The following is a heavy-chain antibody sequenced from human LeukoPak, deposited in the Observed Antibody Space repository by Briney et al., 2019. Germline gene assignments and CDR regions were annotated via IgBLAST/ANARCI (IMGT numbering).Heavy chain of an antibody. CDR1: GDSVSSNSAA. CDR3: ARSRGAIVDY. CDR2: TYYRSKWSS. V-gene: IGHV6-1*01. Sequence: SQTLSLTCAISGDSVSSNSAAWNWIRQSPSRGLELLGRTYYRSKWSSDYAVSVKSRININPDTSENQFSLQLNSVTPEDTAVYYCARSRGAIVDYWGQGTLVTVSS. J-gene: IGHJ4*02.